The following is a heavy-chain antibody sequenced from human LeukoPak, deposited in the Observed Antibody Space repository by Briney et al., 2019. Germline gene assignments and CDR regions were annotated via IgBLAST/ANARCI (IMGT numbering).Heavy chain of an antibody. D-gene: IGHD3-9*01. CDR2: INHSGST. CDR3: ARERYYDILTGYLGVDY. Sequence: SETLSLTCAVYGGSFSGYYWSWIRQPPGKGLEWIGEINHSGSTNYNPSLKSRVTISVDTSKNQFSLKLSSVTAADTAVYYCARERYYDILTGYLGVDYWGQGTLVTVSS. V-gene: IGHV4-34*01. J-gene: IGHJ4*02. CDR1: GGSFSGYY.